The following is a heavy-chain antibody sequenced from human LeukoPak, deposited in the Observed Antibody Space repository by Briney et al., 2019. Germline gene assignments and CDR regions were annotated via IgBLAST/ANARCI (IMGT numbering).Heavy chain of an antibody. D-gene: IGHD1-26*01. CDR2: ILYSGNT. V-gene: IGHV4-59*08. Sequence: PSETLSLTCTVSGVSISSYHWSWIRQPPGKGLEWIGYILYSGNTIYNPSHRSRVTISADTSKNHFSLRLRSVTAADTAVYYCARLAAISGSDYPDDRGQGTLVTVSS. CDR3: ARLAAISGSDYPDD. CDR1: GVSISSYH. J-gene: IGHJ4*02.